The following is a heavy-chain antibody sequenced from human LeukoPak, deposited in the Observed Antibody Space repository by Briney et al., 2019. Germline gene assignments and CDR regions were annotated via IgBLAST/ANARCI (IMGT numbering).Heavy chain of an antibody. Sequence: SETLSLTCTVSGGSISSYYWSWIRQPPGKGLEWIGYIYYSGSTNYNPSLKSRVTISIDTSKNQLSLKLSSVTAADTAVYYCARHVGYSTSGFPPAHFDYWGQGTLVTVSS. J-gene: IGHJ4*02. CDR1: GGSISSYY. D-gene: IGHD6-13*01. CDR3: ARHVGYSTSGFPPAHFDY. V-gene: IGHV4-59*08. CDR2: IYYSGST.